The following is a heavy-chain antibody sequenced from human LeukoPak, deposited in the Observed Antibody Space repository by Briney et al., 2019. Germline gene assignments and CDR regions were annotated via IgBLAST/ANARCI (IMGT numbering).Heavy chain of an antibody. D-gene: IGHD3-10*01. V-gene: IGHV4-30-2*01. Sequence: SETLSLTCAVSGGSISSGGYSWSWIRQPPGKGLEWIGYIYHSGSTYYNPSLKSRVTISVDRSKNQFSLKLSSVTAADTAVYCCARGDYYGSGSHYIDWGQGTLVTVSS. CDR2: IYHSGST. CDR1: GGSISSGGYS. CDR3: ARGDYYGSGSHYID. J-gene: IGHJ4*02.